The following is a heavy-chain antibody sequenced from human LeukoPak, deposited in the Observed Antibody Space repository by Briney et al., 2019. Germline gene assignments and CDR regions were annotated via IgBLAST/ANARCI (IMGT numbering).Heavy chain of an antibody. CDR2: ISASGGST. V-gene: IGHV3-23*01. Sequence: GGSLRLSCAASGLTFSSSAMSWVRQVPGKGLEWVSGISASGGSTYYADSVRGRFTISRDNSKNTLYVQMNSLRDEDTAVYYCAKDQRRESPHYLDSWGQGTLVTVSS. CDR3: AKDQRRESPHYLDS. CDR1: GLTFSSSA. J-gene: IGHJ4*02.